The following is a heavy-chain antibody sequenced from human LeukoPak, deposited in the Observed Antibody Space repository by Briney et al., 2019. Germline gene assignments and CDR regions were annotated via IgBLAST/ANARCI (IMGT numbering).Heavy chain of an antibody. Sequence: ASVKVSCKASGYTFTSYDINWVRQAPGQGLEWMGWISAYNGNTNYAQKLQGRVTMTTDTSTSTAYMELRSLRSDDTAVYYCARDLDAEEAWDSSGHSFDYWGQGTLVTVSS. CDR2: ISAYNGNT. J-gene: IGHJ4*02. D-gene: IGHD3-22*01. CDR3: ARDLDAEEAWDSSGHSFDY. CDR1: GYTFTSYD. V-gene: IGHV1-18*01.